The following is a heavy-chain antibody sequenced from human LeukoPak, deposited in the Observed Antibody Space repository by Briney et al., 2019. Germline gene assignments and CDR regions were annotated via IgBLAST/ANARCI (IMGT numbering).Heavy chain of an antibody. D-gene: IGHD5-18*01. V-gene: IGHV1-69*04. J-gene: IGHJ1*01. CDR1: GDTFSNRG. CDR3: TRGGRDTSAEYFQH. Sequence: SVKVSCKVSGDTFSNRGISWVRQAPGQGLEWMGRIIPMVDLAKYAQKFQGKVTLIADKSTNTAYLELSNVTSEDTAVYFCTRGGRDTSAEYFQHWGQGTLVTVSS. CDR2: IIPMVDLA.